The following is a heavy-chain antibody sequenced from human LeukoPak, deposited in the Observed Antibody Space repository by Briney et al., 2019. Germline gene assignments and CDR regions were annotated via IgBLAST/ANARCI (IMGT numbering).Heavy chain of an antibody. D-gene: IGHD1-14*01. CDR3: ARDPTGYYGMDV. CDR2: INAGNGNT. J-gene: IGHJ6*04. V-gene: IGHV1-3*01. CDR1: GYTFTSYA. Sequence: ASVKVSCKASGYTFTSYAMHWGRQAPGQRLEWMGWINAGNGNTKYSQKFQGRVTITRDTSASTAYMELSSLRSEDTAVYYCARDPTGYYGMDVRGKGTTVTVSS.